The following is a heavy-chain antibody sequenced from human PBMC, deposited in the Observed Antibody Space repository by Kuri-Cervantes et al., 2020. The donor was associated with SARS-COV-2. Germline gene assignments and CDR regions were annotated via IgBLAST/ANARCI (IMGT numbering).Heavy chain of an antibody. J-gene: IGHJ6*03. CDR2: IYTSGST. Sequence: SETLSLTCTVSGGSISSYYWSWIRQPAGKGLEWIGRIYTSGSTNYNPSLKSRVTMSVDTSKNQFSLKLSSMTAADTAVYYCARDFDYYDSSGYLRGRYYYYYMDVWGKGTTVTVSS. CDR3: ARDFDYYDSSGYLRGRYYYYYMDV. D-gene: IGHD3-22*01. CDR1: GGSISSYY. V-gene: IGHV4-4*07.